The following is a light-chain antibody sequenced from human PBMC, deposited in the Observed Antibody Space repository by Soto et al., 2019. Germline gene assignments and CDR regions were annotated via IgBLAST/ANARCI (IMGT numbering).Light chain of an antibody. CDR3: QKYNSAPRP. J-gene: IGKJ1*01. CDR1: QGIANY. CDR2: AAS. Sequence: DVHRTQSPSSLSASVGDRVTITCRASQGIANYLAWYQHKPGKAPNLLIYAASTLQSGVPSRFSGGGSGTDFTLTISSLQPEDVATYYGQKYNSAPRPVGQGTMVDIK. V-gene: IGKV1-27*01.